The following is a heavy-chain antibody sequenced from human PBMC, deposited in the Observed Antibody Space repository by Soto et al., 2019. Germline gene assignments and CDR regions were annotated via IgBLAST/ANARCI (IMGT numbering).Heavy chain of an antibody. D-gene: IGHD3-10*01. J-gene: IGHJ4*02. CDR2: IDYVGST. Sequence: QVQLREPGPGLVKSSETLSLTCSVSGDSINSRYWSWIRQPPGKGLEWIGYIDYVGSTNYAPSLQSRVTMSVDTSKNQVSLKLRYVTAADTAVYYCVRQRGNYFDFWGQGTLVTVSS. CDR1: GDSINSRY. CDR3: VRQRGNYFDF. V-gene: IGHV4-59*11.